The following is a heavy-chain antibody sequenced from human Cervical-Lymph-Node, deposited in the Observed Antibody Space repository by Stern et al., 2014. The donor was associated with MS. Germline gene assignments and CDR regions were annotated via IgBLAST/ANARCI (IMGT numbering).Heavy chain of an antibody. V-gene: IGHV3-21*01. J-gene: IGHJ5*02. CDR1: GFTFSSYS. CDR3: ARDLSYGEGGWFDP. D-gene: IGHD4-17*01. Sequence: VQLVESGGGLVKPGGSLRLSCGASGFTFSSYSMNWVRQAPGKGLEWVSSISSSSSYIYYADSVKGRFTISRDNAKNSLYLQMNSLRAEDTAVYYCARDLSYGEGGWFDPWGQGTLVTVSS. CDR2: ISSSSSYI.